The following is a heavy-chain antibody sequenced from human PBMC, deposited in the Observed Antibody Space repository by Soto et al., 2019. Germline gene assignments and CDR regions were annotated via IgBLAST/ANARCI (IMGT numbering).Heavy chain of an antibody. CDR3: ARSDYCGGDCYAFLDY. CDR2: IIPIVGTA. V-gene: IGHV1-69*12. CDR1: GGTFRNYA. J-gene: IGHJ4*02. Sequence: QVQLVQSGAEVKKPGSSVRVSCKASGGTFRNYAISWVRQAPGQGLEWIGGIIPIVGTANYAQNFQGRLTIIADEFTSTAYMELSSLRSEDTAVYYCARSDYCGGDCYAFLDYWGQGTLVTVSS. D-gene: IGHD2-21*02.